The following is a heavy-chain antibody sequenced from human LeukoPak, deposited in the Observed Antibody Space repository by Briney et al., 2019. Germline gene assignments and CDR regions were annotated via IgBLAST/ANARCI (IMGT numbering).Heavy chain of an antibody. J-gene: IGHJ5*02. CDR2: IYYSGST. CDR3: AREGYSGSYYDWFDP. D-gene: IGHD1-26*01. CDR1: GGSISSGANF. Sequence: SQTLSLTCTVSGGSISSGANFWSWIRQPPGKGLEWIGYIYYSGSTYYNPSLKSLVTISVDTSKNQFSLKLSSVTAADTAVYYCAREGYSGSYYDWFDPWGQGTLVTVSS. V-gene: IGHV4-30-4*01.